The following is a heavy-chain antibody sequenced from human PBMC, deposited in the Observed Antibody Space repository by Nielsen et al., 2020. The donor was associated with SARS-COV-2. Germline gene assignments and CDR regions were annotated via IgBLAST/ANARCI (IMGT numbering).Heavy chain of an antibody. CDR2: ISGGSGNT. CDR1: GFTFSNYA. V-gene: IGHV3-23*01. Sequence: GGSLRLSCAASGFTFSNYAMSWVRQAPGKGLEWVSTISGGSGNTYYADSVKGRFTISRDNSKNTLYLQMNSLRAEDTAVYYCAKVESGSGWYEDAFDIWGQGAMVTVSS. J-gene: IGHJ3*02. CDR3: AKVESGSGWYEDAFDI. D-gene: IGHD6-19*01.